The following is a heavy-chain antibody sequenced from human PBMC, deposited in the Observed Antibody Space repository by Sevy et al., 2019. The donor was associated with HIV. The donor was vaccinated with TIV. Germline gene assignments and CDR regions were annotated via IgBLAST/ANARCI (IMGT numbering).Heavy chain of an antibody. CDR1: GFTVRSYS. Sequence: GGSLRLSCAASGFTVRSYSMNWVRQAPGRGLEWVSSITSSSSFIFYADSVNGRFTISRGNAKNALFLQMNRLRAEDTSVYYCARPTSGLSEYEPLDNARFYGMDVWGQGTTVTVSS. CDR2: ITSSSSFI. CDR3: ARPTSGLSEYEPLDNARFYGMDV. V-gene: IGHV3-21*01. J-gene: IGHJ6*02. D-gene: IGHD1-20*01.